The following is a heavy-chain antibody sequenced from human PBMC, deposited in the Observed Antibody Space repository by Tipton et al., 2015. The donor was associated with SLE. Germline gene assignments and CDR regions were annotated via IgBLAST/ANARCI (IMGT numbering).Heavy chain of an antibody. V-gene: IGHV4-59*08. Sequence: TLSLTCTVSGGSISSYYWSWIRQPPGKGLEWIGYIYYSGSTNYNPSLKSRVTISVDTSKNQFSLTLSSVTAADTAVYYCARQSLGVGNFDYWGQGTLVTVSS. D-gene: IGHD2-8*02. J-gene: IGHJ4*02. CDR2: IYYSGST. CDR3: ARQSLGVGNFDY. CDR1: GGSISSYY.